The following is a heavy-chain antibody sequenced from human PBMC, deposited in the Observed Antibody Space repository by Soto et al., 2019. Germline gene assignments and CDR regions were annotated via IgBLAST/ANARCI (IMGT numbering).Heavy chain of an antibody. J-gene: IGHJ4*02. CDR2: IYPGDSDT. V-gene: IGHV5-51*01. CDR1: GYSFTSYW. CDR3: ARRRSYYDILTGYYKLAHFDY. D-gene: IGHD3-9*01. Sequence: GESLKISCKGSGYSFTSYWIGWVRQMPGKGLEWMGIIYPGDSDTRYSPSFQGQVTISADKSISTAYLQWSSLKASDTAMYYRARRRSYYDILTGYYKLAHFDYWGQGTLVTVSS.